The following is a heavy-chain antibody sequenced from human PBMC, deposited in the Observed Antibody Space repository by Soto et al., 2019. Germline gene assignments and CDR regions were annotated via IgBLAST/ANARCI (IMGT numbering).Heavy chain of an antibody. CDR3: AKGGYCSGGSCYSGNGKIDY. Sequence: SVKVSCKASGGTFSSYAISWVRQAPGQGLEWMGGIIPIFGTANYAQKFQGRVTITADESTSTAYMELSSLRSEDTAVYYCAKGGYCSGGSCYSGNGKIDYWGQGTLVTVSS. CDR1: GGTFSSYA. CDR2: IIPIFGTA. J-gene: IGHJ4*02. V-gene: IGHV1-69*13. D-gene: IGHD2-15*01.